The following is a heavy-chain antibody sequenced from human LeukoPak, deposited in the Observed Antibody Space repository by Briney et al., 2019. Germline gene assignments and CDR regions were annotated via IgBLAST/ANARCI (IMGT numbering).Heavy chain of an antibody. CDR1: GFTLSTFW. CDR3: ARDTGIVGATDY. Sequence: AGGSLRLSCAASGFTLSTFWMSWVRQAPGKGPEWVANIKQDGSEKYYVESVKGRFTISRDNAKNSLYLQMNSLRAEDTAVYYCARDTGIVGATDYWGQGTLVTVSS. J-gene: IGHJ4*02. V-gene: IGHV3-7*01. CDR2: IKQDGSEK. D-gene: IGHD1-26*01.